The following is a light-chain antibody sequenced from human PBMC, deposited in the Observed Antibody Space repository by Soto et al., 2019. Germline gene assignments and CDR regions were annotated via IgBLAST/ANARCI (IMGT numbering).Light chain of an antibody. J-gene: IGKJ3*01. CDR3: QQYNNWPGFT. CDR2: GAS. V-gene: IGKV3-15*01. Sequence: EIVMTQSPATLSVSPGERATLSCRASQSVSSNLAWYQQKPGQAPRLLIYGASTRATGITARFSGSGSGTEFTLTISSLQSEDFAVYYWQQYNNWPGFTVGPGTKVDIK. CDR1: QSVSSN.